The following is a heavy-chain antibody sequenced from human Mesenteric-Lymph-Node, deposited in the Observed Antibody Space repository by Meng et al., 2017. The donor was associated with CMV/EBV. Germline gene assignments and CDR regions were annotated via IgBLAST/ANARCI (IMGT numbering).Heavy chain of an antibody. V-gene: IGHV1-8*01. J-gene: IGHJ5*02. D-gene: IGHD3-10*01. CDR2: MNPNSGNT. CDR3: ARDEKRKYYYGSGKRPRWFDP. Sequence: YDINWVRQANGQGLEWMGWMNPNSGNTGYAQKFQGRVTMTRNTSINTAYMELSSLRSEDTAVYYCARDEKRKYYYGSGKRPRWFDPWGQGTLVTVSS. CDR1: YD.